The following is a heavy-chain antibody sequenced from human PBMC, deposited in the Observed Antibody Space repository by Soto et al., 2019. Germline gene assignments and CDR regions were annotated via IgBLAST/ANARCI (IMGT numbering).Heavy chain of an antibody. J-gene: IGHJ6*03. CDR2: IYYSGST. Sequence: SETLSLTCNVSGCAINSGGHYWGWIRQTPVNGLEWIGTIYYSGSTYYSPSLESRVTISVDTSKNRFSLRLSSVTAADTAVYYCARHFTTDRYYYYMDVWGKGTTVT. V-gene: IGHV4-39*01. CDR3: ARHFTTDRYYYYMDV. CDR1: GCAINSGGHY.